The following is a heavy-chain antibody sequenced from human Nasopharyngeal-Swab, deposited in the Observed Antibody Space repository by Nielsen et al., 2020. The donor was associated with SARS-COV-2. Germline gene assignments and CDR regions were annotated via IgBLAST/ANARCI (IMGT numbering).Heavy chain of an antibody. V-gene: IGHV2-26*01. Sequence: SGPTLVKPTETLTLTCTVSGFSLSNARMGVSWIRQPPGKALEWLAHIFSNDEKSYSTSLKSRLTITKDTSKNQVVLTMTNMDPVDTATYYCAHTGANSWYSRGGTLDYWGQGTLVTVPS. CDR3: AHTGANSWYSRGGTLDY. CDR1: GFSLSNARMG. D-gene: IGHD6-13*01. CDR2: IFSNDEK. J-gene: IGHJ4*02.